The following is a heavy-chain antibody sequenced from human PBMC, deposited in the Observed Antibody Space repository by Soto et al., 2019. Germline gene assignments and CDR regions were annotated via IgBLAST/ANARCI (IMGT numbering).Heavy chain of an antibody. CDR3: AKGGAIVAAGTRVYLYNAMDV. J-gene: IGHJ6*02. V-gene: IGHV1-2*02. D-gene: IGHD1-26*01. Sequence: ASVKVSCKASGYTFTGDHVHWVRQAPGQGLEWMGWINPNSGDTYLAQRFQGRVTMNRDTSIGTAYMELRGLTSDDTAEYYCAKGGAIVAAGTRVYLYNAMDVWGQGTTVTVSS. CDR1: GYTFTGDH. CDR2: INPNSGDT.